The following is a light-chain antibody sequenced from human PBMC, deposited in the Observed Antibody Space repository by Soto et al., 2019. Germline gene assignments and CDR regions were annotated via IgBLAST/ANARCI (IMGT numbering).Light chain of an antibody. Sequence: QSVLTQPPSLSGTPGQRVTISCSGSSSNIAGNTVHWYQHLPGTAPKLLIYINDQRPSGVPGRFSASTSGTSASLAISGLQSDDEADYYCATWDASVSGWVFGGGTKLTVL. J-gene: IGLJ3*02. CDR1: SSNIAGNT. CDR2: IND. CDR3: ATWDASVSGWV. V-gene: IGLV1-44*01.